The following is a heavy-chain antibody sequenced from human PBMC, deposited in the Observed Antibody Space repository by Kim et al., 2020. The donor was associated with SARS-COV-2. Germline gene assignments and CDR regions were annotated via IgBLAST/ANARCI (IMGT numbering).Heavy chain of an antibody. CDR1: GYTFTSYA. V-gene: IGHV1-3*01. Sequence: ASVKVSCKASGYTFTSYAMHWVRQAPGQRLEWMGWLKAGNGNTKYSQKFQGRVTITRDTSASTAYMELSSLRFEDTAVYYCARDHRSCSSATCYGEAIDYWGQGTLVTVSS. CDR2: LKAGNGNT. D-gene: IGHD2-2*01. J-gene: IGHJ4*02. CDR3: ARDHRSCSSATCYGEAIDY.